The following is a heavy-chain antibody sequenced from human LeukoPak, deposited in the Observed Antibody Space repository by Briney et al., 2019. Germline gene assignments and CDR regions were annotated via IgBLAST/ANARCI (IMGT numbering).Heavy chain of an antibody. CDR1: GFDFSSYW. Sequence: GGSLRLSCAASGFDFSSYWMHWVRQVPGRGPVWVSHINTDGSFANYADSVKGRFTVSRGNAMNTLYLQMSSLRAEDTAVYYCARDGVVLMLYAVGSYIDYWGQGTLVTVSS. D-gene: IGHD2-8*01. CDR3: ARDGVVLMLYAVGSYIDY. CDR2: INTDGSFA. V-gene: IGHV3-74*01. J-gene: IGHJ4*02.